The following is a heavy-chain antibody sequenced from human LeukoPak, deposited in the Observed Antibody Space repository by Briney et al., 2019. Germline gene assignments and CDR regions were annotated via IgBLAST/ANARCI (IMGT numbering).Heavy chain of an antibody. CDR1: GGSISSSSYY. CDR2: IYYSGST. D-gene: IGHD6-19*01. V-gene: IGHV4-39*07. J-gene: IGHJ3*02. Sequence: PSETLSLTCTVSGGSISSSSYYWGWIRQPPGKGLEWIGSIYYSGSTYYNPSLKSRVTISVDTSKNQFSLKLSSVTAADTAVYYCARDLAVAGTSAFDIWGQGTMVTVSS. CDR3: ARDLAVAGTSAFDI.